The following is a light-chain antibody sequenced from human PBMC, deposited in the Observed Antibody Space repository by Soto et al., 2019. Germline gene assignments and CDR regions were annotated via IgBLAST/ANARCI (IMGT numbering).Light chain of an antibody. CDR3: QQSYSSPST. CDR1: QGISSY. Sequence: DIQMTQSPSSLSASAGDRVTISCRASQGISSYLDWYQQKPGKAPKLLIYAASTLQSGVPSRFSGRGSGTDFTLTISSLQPEDFATYYCQQSYSSPSTFGQGTKVDIK. V-gene: IGKV1-39*01. J-gene: IGKJ1*01. CDR2: AAS.